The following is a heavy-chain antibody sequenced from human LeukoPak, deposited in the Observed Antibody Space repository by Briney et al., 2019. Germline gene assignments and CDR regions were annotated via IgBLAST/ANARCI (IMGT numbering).Heavy chain of an antibody. CDR2: INPSGGST. Sequence: ASVKVSCKASGYTFTSYYMHWVRQAPGQGLEWMGIINPSGGSTSYAQKFQGRVTMTRDTSTSTVYMELSSLRSEDTAVYYCARDRGPSITIFGVANRPEPPLNWGQGTLVTVSS. D-gene: IGHD3-3*01. J-gene: IGHJ4*02. CDR1: GYTFTSYY. CDR3: ARDRGPSITIFGVANRPEPPLN. V-gene: IGHV1-46*01.